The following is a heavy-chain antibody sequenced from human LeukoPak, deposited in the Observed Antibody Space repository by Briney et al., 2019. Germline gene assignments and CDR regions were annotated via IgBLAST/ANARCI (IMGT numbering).Heavy chain of an antibody. CDR1: GFTFSSYG. CDR3: ARGPTDREQWLLDDY. Sequence: GRSLRLSCAASGFTFSSYGMHWVRQAPGKGLEWVSSISSSSSYIYYADSVKGRFTISRDNAKNSLYLQMNSLRAEDTAVYYCARGPTDREQWLLDDYWGQGTLVTVSS. V-gene: IGHV3-21*01. CDR2: ISSSSSYI. J-gene: IGHJ4*02. D-gene: IGHD6-19*01.